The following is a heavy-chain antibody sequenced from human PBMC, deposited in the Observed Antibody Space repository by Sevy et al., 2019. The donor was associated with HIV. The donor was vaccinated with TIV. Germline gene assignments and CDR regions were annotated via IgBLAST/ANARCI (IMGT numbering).Heavy chain of an antibody. V-gene: IGHV3-30-3*01. CDR2: ISYDGSNK. CDR1: GFTFSSYA. Sequence: GGSLRLSCAASGFTFSSYALHWVRQAPGKGLEWVAVISYDGSNKYYADSVKGRFTISRDNSKNTLYLQMNSLRAEDTAVYYCARDYYDSRGYFSYWGQGTLVTVSS. J-gene: IGHJ4*02. D-gene: IGHD3-22*01. CDR3: ARDYYDSRGYFSY.